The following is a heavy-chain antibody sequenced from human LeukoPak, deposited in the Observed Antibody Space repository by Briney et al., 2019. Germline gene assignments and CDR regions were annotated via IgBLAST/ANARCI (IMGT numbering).Heavy chain of an antibody. D-gene: IGHD2-15*01. V-gene: IGHV3-23*01. CDR2: ITGSGALT. Sequence: GGSLRLSCAASGFTLSNFAMTWVRQAPGQGLEWVSSITGSGALTYYADSVKGRFTISRDSSKNTLYLQMNSLRAEDTAVYYCAKANMAGAAKGKYSFDYWGQGSLVTVSS. CDR3: AKANMAGAAKGKYSFDY. J-gene: IGHJ4*02. CDR1: GFTLSNFA.